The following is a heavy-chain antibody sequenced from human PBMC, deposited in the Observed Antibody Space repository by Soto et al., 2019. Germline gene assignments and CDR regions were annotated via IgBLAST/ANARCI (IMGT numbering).Heavy chain of an antibody. Sequence: QVQLQESGPGLVKPSETLSLTCSVSGASISGNYWSWIRQTPGKGLEWVGYISDRGRTNYNPSLNGPASISGDRANNRLSLQLDSVTAADTADYYCASLAVGQCPIVSCDYFDYWGQGAPVTVSS. CDR1: GASISGNY. J-gene: IGHJ4*02. V-gene: IGHV4-4*08. CDR3: ASLAVGQCPIVSCDYFDY. D-gene: IGHD3-16*02. CDR2: ISDRGRT.